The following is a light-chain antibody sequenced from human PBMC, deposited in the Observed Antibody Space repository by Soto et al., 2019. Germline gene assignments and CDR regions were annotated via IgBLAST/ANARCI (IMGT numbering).Light chain of an antibody. CDR2: AAS. Sequence: DIQMTQSPSSLSASVGDRVTITCRASQSISSYLNWYQQKPGKAPKLLIYAASSLQSGVPSRFSGSGSGTDLSLTISSLQLEDFASYYCQQCYSTPSAFGQGTRLEIK. J-gene: IGKJ5*01. CDR3: QQCYSTPSA. V-gene: IGKV1-39*01. CDR1: QSISSY.